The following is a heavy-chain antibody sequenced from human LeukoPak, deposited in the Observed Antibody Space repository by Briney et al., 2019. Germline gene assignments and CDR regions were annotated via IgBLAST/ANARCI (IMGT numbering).Heavy chain of an antibody. Sequence: TSETLSLTCTVSGXSIRGYYWSWIRQPPGKGLEWIGYIYYSGSTNYNPSLKSRVTISVDTSKNQFSLKLSSVTAADTAVYYCARGDRNSSGYYFRSAFDIWGQGTMVTVSS. D-gene: IGHD3-22*01. CDR1: GXSIRGYY. CDR2: IYYSGST. V-gene: IGHV4-59*01. CDR3: ARGDRNSSGYYFRSAFDI. J-gene: IGHJ3*02.